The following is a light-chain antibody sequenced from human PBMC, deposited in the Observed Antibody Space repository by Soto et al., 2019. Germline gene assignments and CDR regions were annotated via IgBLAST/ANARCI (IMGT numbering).Light chain of an antibody. V-gene: IGKV3-20*01. CDR3: QQYGRSPLT. Sequence: EIVLTQSPGTLSLSPGERATLSCRTSQSINSNSLAWYQQKPGQAPRLLIYGASSRASGIPDRFSGRGSGTDFTLTIRRLEPEDFAVYYCQQYGRSPLTFGGGTKVDIK. CDR2: GAS. CDR1: QSINSNS. J-gene: IGKJ4*01.